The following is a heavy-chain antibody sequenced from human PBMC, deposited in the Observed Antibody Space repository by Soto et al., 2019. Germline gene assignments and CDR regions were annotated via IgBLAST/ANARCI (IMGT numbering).Heavy chain of an antibody. CDR1: GFTFRNYP. V-gene: IGHV3-23*01. CDR2: IRSAGSNT. Sequence: GGSLRLSCVASGFTFRNYPMNWVRQAPGKGLEWISDIRSAGSNTHYADSVKGRFSISRDNVEDTLFLQLNNVRGDDTAVYFCAKGPLDDCLGGSCHCDHCGQVVLGAVSS. CDR3: AKGPLDDCLGGSCHCDH. D-gene: IGHD2-15*01. J-gene: IGHJ4*02.